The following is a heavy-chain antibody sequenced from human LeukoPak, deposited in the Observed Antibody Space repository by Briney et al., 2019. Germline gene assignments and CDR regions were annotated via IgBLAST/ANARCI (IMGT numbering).Heavy chain of an antibody. V-gene: IGHV1-2*04. J-gene: IGHJ4*02. CDR2: INPNSGGT. CDR3: ARVSYSSGWLFDY. Sequence: APVKVSCKASGYTFTRYAMNWLRQAPGQGLEWMGWINPNSGGTNYAQKFQGWVTMTRDTSISTAYMELSRLRSDDTAVYYCARVSYSSGWLFDYWGQGTLVTVSS. D-gene: IGHD6-19*01. CDR1: GYTFTRYA.